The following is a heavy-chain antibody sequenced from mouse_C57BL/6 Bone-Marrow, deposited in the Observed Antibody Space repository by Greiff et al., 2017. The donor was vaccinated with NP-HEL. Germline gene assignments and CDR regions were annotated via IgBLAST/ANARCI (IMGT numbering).Heavy chain of an antibody. D-gene: IGHD1-1*01. V-gene: IGHV1-78*01. Sequence: VKVVESDAELVKPGASVKISCKVSGYTFTDHTIHWMKQRPEQGLEWIGYIYPRDGSTKYNEKFKGKATLTADKSSSTAYMQLNSLTSEDSAVYFCARGYYGSSYVRLYYAMDYWGQGTSVTVSS. CDR1: GYTFTDHT. J-gene: IGHJ4*01. CDR3: ARGYYGSSYVRLYYAMDY. CDR2: IYPRDGST.